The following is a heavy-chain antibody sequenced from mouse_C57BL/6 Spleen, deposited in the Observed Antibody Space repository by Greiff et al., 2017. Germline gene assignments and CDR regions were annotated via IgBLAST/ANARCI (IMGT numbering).Heavy chain of an antibody. CDR2: INPSSGYT. J-gene: IGHJ3*01. Sequence: VQLQQSGAELAKPGASVKLSCKASGYTFTSYWMHWVKQRPGQGLEWIGYINPSSGYTKYNQKFKDKATLTADNSSRTAYMQLSSLTYEDSAVYYCAQFAYWGQGTLVTVSA. CDR1: GYTFTSYW. V-gene: IGHV1-7*01. CDR3: AQFAY.